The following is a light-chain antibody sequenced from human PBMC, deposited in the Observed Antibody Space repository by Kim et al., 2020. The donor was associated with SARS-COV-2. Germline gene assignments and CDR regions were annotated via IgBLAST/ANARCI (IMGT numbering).Light chain of an antibody. CDR3: QQYNNWPPLT. J-gene: IGKJ4*01. V-gene: IGKV3-15*01. CDR2: DAC. Sequence: EIAMTQSPATLSVSPGERATLSCRASQSVTSNLAWYQQKPGQAPRLLIYDACTRATGIPARFSGSGSGTEFTLTISSLQSEDFAVYYCQQYNNWPPLTFGGGTKVDIK. CDR1: QSVTSN.